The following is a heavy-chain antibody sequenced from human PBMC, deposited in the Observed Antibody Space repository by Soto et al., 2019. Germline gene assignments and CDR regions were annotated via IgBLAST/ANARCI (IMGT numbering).Heavy chain of an antibody. J-gene: IGHJ2*01. CDR3: ARHAYYYDSSGHSTRWYFDL. CDR1: GGTFSSYA. D-gene: IGHD3-22*01. CDR2: IIPIFGTA. Sequence: QVQLVQSGAEVKKPGSSVKVSCKASGGTFSSYAISWVRQAPGQGLEWMGGIIPIFGTANYAHKFQGRVTITADESTSTAYMELSSLRSEDTAVYYCARHAYYYDSSGHSTRWYFDLWGRGTLVTVSS. V-gene: IGHV1-69*01.